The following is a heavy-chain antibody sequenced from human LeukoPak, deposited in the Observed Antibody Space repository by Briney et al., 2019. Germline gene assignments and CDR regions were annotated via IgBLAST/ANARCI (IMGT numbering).Heavy chain of an antibody. D-gene: IGHD5-12*01. Sequence: GGSLRLSCAASGFTFSSYGMHWVRQALHKGLEWVAVISYDGSNKYYADSVKGRFTISRDNSKNTLYLQMNSLRAEDTAVYYCAKNSGGYDGFDPWGQGTLVTVSS. CDR1: GFTFSSYG. CDR3: AKNSGGYDGFDP. V-gene: IGHV3-30*18. CDR2: ISYDGSNK. J-gene: IGHJ5*02.